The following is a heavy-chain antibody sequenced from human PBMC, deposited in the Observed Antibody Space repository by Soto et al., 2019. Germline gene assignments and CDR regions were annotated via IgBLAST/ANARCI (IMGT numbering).Heavy chain of an antibody. Sequence: SETLSLTCAVSGGSISSGGYSWSWIRQPPGKGLEWIGYIYHSGSTYYNPSLKSRVTISVDTSKNQFSLKLSSVTAADTAVYYCASSTAAHYDILTGYYLFDYWGQRTLVTVSS. CDR1: GGSISSGGYS. D-gene: IGHD3-9*01. V-gene: IGHV4-30-2*02. J-gene: IGHJ4*02. CDR3: ASSTAAHYDILTGYYLFDY. CDR2: IYHSGST.